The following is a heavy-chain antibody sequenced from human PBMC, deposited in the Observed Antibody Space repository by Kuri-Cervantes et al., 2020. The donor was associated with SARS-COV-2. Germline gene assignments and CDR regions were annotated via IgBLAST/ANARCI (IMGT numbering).Heavy chain of an antibody. J-gene: IGHJ4*02. V-gene: IGHV3-49*03. D-gene: IGHD3/OR15-3a*01. CDR3: FRNFWAGFWPFDY. CDR2: IRSKAYGETT. Sequence: GGSLRPSFTPLEFTFEYYAWAGFRKAPGKAWDGVVFIRSKAYGETTEYAASVKGRFSISRDASESIAYLQMNSLKTEDTSVYYCFRNFWAGFWPFDYWGQGTLVTVSS. CDR1: EFTFEYYA.